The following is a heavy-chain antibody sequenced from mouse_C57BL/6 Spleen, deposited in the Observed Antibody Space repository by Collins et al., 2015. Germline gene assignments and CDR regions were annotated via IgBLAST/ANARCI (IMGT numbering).Heavy chain of an antibody. V-gene: IGHV7-3*02. D-gene: IGHD2-10*02. J-gene: IGHJ2*01. Sequence: EVKLVESGGGSVQPGGSLRLSCATSGFTFTDYYMSWVRQPPGKALEWLGFIRNKANGYTTEYSASVKGRFTISRDNSQSILYLQMNTLRAEDSATYYCARDGYGNYDYFDYWGQGTTLTVSS. CDR1: GFTFTDYY. CDR3: ARDGYGNYDYFDY. CDR2: IRNKANGYTT.